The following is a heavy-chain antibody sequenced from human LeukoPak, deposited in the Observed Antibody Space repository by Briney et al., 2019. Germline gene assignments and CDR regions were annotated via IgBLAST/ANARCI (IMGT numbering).Heavy chain of an antibody. Sequence: ASVKVSCKAFGYTFTGYWMHWVRQAPGQGLEWMGWINPNSGGTNYAQKFQGRVTMTRDTSISTAYMELSRLRSDDTAVYYCASMYYYDSSGYRYWGQGTLVTVSS. J-gene: IGHJ4*02. CDR2: INPNSGGT. V-gene: IGHV1-2*02. CDR3: ASMYYYDSSGYRY. D-gene: IGHD3-22*01. CDR1: GYTFTGYW.